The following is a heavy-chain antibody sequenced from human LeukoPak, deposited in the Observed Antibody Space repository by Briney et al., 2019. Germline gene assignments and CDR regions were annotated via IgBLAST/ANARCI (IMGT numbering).Heavy chain of an antibody. CDR2: IWYDGSNK. CDR3: ASPPINDILPLSH. V-gene: IGHV3-33*01. J-gene: IGHJ4*02. D-gene: IGHD3-9*01. CDR1: GFTFSSYG. Sequence: GGSLRLSCAASGFTFSSYGMHWVRQAPGKGLEWVAVIWYDGSNKYYADSVKGRFTISRDNSKNTLYLQMNSLRAEDTAVYYCASPPINDILPLSHWGQGTLVTVSS.